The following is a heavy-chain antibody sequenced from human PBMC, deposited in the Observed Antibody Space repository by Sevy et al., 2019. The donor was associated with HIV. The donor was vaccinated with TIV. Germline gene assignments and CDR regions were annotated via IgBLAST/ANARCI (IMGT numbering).Heavy chain of an antibody. CDR1: GFTFRNYW. D-gene: IGHD4-4*01. CDR2: INQNGTEI. J-gene: IGHJ6*02. V-gene: IGHV3-7*01. CDR3: AINSDYGMDA. Sequence: GGSLRLSCVVSGFTFRNYWMSWVRQAPGKGLEWVANINQNGTEIYSVDSVKGRFTFSRDNTKNSVYLEMNSLRAEDTAIYYCAINSDYGMDAWGQGTTVTVSS.